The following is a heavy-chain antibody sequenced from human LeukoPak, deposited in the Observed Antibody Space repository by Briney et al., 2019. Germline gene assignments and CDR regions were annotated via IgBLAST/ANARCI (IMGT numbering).Heavy chain of an antibody. Sequence: GGSLRLSCVAFGFNFRAYGMHWVRQAPGQGLEYISAISADGGTTFHAESVKGRFTISRDNSKNTLYLQMGSLRIDDSALYYCARGRGGPPFDFWGHRTLITVSS. CDR1: GFNFRAYG. J-gene: IGHJ4*01. D-gene: IGHD3-10*01. CDR2: ISADGGTT. V-gene: IGHV3-64*02. CDR3: ARGRGGPPFDF.